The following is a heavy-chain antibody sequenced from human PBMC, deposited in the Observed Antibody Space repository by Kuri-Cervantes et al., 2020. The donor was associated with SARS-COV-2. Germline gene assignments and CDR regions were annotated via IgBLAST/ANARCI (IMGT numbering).Heavy chain of an antibody. CDR2: TYYRSKWYN. CDR1: GDSVSSNSAA. V-gene: IGHV6-1*01. CDR3: ATLPYCTNGVCYTYYYYYMDV. J-gene: IGHJ6*03. Sequence: SETLSLTCAISGDSVSSNSAAWNWIRQSPSRGLEWLGRTYYRSKWYNDYAVSVKSRITINPDTSKNQFSLKLSSVTAADTAVYYCATLPYCTNGVCYTYYYYYMDVWGKGTTVTVSS. D-gene: IGHD2-8*01.